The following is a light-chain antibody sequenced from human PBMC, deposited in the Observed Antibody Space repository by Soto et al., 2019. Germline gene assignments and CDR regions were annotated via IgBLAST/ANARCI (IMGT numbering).Light chain of an antibody. CDR2: EGS. CDR3: CSYAGDSTLV. V-gene: IGLV2-23*01. CDR1: SSDVGSYDL. Sequence: QSALTQPASVSGSPGQSITISCTGTSSDVGSYDLVSWYQQHPGKAPKLMIYEGSKRPSGVSNRFAGSKSGNTASLTISGLQAEDEVDYYCCSYAGDSTLVFGGGTKVTVL. J-gene: IGLJ2*01.